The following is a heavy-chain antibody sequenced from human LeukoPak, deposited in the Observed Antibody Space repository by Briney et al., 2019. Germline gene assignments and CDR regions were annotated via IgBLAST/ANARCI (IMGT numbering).Heavy chain of an antibody. D-gene: IGHD3-10*01. V-gene: IGHV1-2*02. CDR2: INPNSGGT. CDR3: AGDMVRGVILRRVLEY. CDR1: GYTVTGYH. Sequence: VASVKVSCKASGYTVTGYHMHWVRQAPGQGLEWMGWINPNSGGTNYAQKFQGRVTMTRDTSINIAYMELSRLRSDDTAVYYCAGDMVRGVILRRVLEYWGQGTLVTVSS. J-gene: IGHJ4*02.